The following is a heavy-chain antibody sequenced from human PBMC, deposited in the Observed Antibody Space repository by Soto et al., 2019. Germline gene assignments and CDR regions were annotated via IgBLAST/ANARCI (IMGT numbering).Heavy chain of an antibody. J-gene: IGHJ4*02. CDR3: ASVDTAMVSYSFDY. Sequence: PSETLSLTCTVSGGSISSSSYYWGWIRQPPGKGLEWIGSIYYSGSTYYNPSLKSRVTISVDTSKNQFSLKLSSVTAADTAVYYCASVDTAMVSYSFDYWGQGTLVTVPQ. D-gene: IGHD5-18*01. CDR1: GGSISSSSYY. V-gene: IGHV4-39*01. CDR2: IYYSGST.